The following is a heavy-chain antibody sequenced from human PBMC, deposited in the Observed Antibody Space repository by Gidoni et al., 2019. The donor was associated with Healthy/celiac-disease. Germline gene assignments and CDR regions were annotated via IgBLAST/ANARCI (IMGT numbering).Heavy chain of an antibody. J-gene: IGHJ6*02. CDR2: IKSKTDGGTT. V-gene: IGHV3-15*01. CDR3: TTDPGLGLDYYYGMDV. CDR1: GFTFSNAW. Sequence: EVQLVESGGGLVKPGGSLRLSCAASGFTFSNAWMSWVRQAPGKGLEWVGRIKSKTDGGTTDYAAPVKGRFTISRDDSKNTLYLQMNSLKTEDTAVYYCTTDPGLGLDYYYGMDVWGQGTTVTVSS. D-gene: IGHD1-26*01.